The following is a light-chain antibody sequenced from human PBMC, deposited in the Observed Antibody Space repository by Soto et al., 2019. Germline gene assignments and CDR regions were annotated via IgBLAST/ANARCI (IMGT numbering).Light chain of an antibody. CDR2: KAS. J-gene: IGKJ5*01. Sequence: DIQMTQAPSTRSASIGGRVTINCRASQSISNWLAWYQQKPGKAPKLLIYKASSLESGVPSRFSGSGSGTEFTLTSSSLQPDDLGTYYCQEYNSYWTFGQGTRLEIK. CDR1: QSISNW. CDR3: QEYNSYWT. V-gene: IGKV1-5*03.